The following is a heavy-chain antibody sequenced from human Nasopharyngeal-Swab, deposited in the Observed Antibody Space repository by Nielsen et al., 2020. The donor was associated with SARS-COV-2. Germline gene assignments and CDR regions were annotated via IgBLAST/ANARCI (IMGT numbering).Heavy chain of an antibody. D-gene: IGHD6-13*01. J-gene: IGHJ4*02. CDR3: ARGGLDSSSWYGYYFDY. V-gene: IGHV3-64*01. CDR2: ISSNGGST. Sequence: GESLKISCAASGFTFSSYAMHWVRQAPGKGLEYVSAISSNGGSTYYANSVKGRFTISRDNSKNTLYLQMGSLRAEDTAVYYCARGGLDSSSWYGYYFDYWGQGTLVTVSS. CDR1: GFTFSSYA.